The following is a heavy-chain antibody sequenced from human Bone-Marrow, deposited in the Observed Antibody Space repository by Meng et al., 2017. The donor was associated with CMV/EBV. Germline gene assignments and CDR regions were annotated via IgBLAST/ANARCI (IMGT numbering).Heavy chain of an antibody. Sequence: SETLSLTCTVSGGSISSYYWSWIRQPPGKGLEWIGYIYYSGSINYNPSLKSRVTISVDTSKNQFSLKLSSVTAADTAVYYCARGGYYYDSSANQGEFDYCGQGTLVTVSS. CDR1: GGSISSYY. D-gene: IGHD3-22*01. CDR2: IYYSGSI. CDR3: ARGGYYYDSSANQGEFDY. V-gene: IGHV4-59*01. J-gene: IGHJ4*02.